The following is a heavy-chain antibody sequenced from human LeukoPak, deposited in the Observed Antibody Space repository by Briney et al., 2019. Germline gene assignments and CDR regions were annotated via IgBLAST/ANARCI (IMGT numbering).Heavy chain of an antibody. J-gene: IGHJ6*02. V-gene: IGHV3-30*04. CDR2: ISNDGSKK. CDR3: ARDLGNYYYGMDV. Sequence: GRSLRLSCAASGFTFSSYTIHWVRQAPGKGLEWVALISNDGSKKYYLDSVKGRFTISRDNSKNTLFLQLNSLRDEDTAVYYCARDLGNYYYGMDVWGQGTTVTVSS. CDR1: GFTFSSYT.